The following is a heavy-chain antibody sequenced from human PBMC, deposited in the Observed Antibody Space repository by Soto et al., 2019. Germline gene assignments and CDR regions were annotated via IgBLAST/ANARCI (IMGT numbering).Heavy chain of an antibody. V-gene: IGHV2-5*02. CDR1: GVSLTTDRVG. CDR2: SYWDDSK. D-gene: IGHD1-26*01. CDR3: AHAYGGRSLY. Sequence: QITLKESCPTLVKHTQTLTLTCTFSGVSLTTDRVGVGWIRQPPGEALEWLAVSYWDDSKTYRPSLESRLTITKDTSKNQVALTMTNMDSLDTATYYCAHAYGGRSLYWGQGTLVTVSS. J-gene: IGHJ4*02.